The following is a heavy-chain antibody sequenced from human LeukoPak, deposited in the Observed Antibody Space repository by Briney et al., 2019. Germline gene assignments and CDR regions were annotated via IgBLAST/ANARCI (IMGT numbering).Heavy chain of an antibody. J-gene: IGHJ4*02. Sequence: SETLSLTCTVSGGSISSSSYYWGWIRQPPGKGLEWIGSIYYSGSTYYNPSLKSRVTISVDTSKNQFSLKLSSVTAADTAVYYCAGGTTVTGALGYWGQGTLVTVSS. CDR3: AGGTTVTGALGY. CDR1: GGSISSSSYY. V-gene: IGHV4-39*07. CDR2: IYYSGST. D-gene: IGHD4-17*01.